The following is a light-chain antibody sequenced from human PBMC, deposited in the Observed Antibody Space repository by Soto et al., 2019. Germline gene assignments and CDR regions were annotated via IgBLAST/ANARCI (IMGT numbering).Light chain of an antibody. CDR2: GGF. V-gene: IGKV3-15*01. Sequence: IVLTQSPGTLSVSPGERVILSCRASQTLRNNLAWYQQKPGQAPRLLIFGGFTRPTGIPARFSGSGSGTEFNLTINSLQSEDFAIYYCQQHNAWPLTFGPGTKLDLK. CDR1: QTLRNN. CDR3: QQHNAWPLT. J-gene: IGKJ3*01.